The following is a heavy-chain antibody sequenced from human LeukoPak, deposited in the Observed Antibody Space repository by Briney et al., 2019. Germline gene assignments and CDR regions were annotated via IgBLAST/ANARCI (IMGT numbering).Heavy chain of an antibody. V-gene: IGHV3-21*01. J-gene: IGHJ4*02. Sequence: GGSLRLSCTASGFAFSSYTMNWVRQAPGKGLEWISSISSSSSKIDYADSIKGRFTISRDNAKNLLYLQMDSLRVEDRAIYYCARDPRTVRIWGQGTLVTVSS. D-gene: IGHD1-1*01. CDR2: ISSSSSKI. CDR1: GFAFSSYT. CDR3: ARDPRTVRI.